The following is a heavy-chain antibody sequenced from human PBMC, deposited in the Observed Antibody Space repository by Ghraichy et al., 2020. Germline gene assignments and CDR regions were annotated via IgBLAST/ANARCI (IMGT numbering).Heavy chain of an antibody. D-gene: IGHD6-13*01. J-gene: IGHJ6*02. CDR1: GGSISSSSYY. CDR3: ARHEPPAAGPNKYYYYYGMDV. CDR2: IYYSGST. V-gene: IGHV4-39*01. Sequence: SETLSLTCTVSGGSISSSSYYWGWIRQPPGKGLEWIGSIYYSGSTYYNPSLKSRVTISVDTSKNQFSLKLSSVTAADTAVYYCARHEPPAAGPNKYYYYYGMDVWGQGTTGTVSS.